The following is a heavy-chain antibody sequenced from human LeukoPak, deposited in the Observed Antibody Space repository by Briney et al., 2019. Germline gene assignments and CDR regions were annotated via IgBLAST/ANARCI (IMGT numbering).Heavy chain of an antibody. D-gene: IGHD3-3*01. V-gene: IGHV4-39*01. CDR3: FSTYYDFWSGYWS. CDR2: IYYSGST. CDR1: GDSINNYY. Sequence: SETLSLTCSVSGDSINNYYWGWIRQPPGKGLEWIGSIYYSGSTYYNPSLKSRVTISVDTSKNQFSLKLSSVTAADTAVYYCFSTYYDFWSGYWSWGQGTMVTVSS. J-gene: IGHJ3*01.